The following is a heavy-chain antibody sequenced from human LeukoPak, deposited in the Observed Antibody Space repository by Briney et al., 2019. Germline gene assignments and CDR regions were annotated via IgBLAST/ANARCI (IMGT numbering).Heavy chain of an antibody. J-gene: IGHJ4*02. Sequence: GGSLRLSCAASGFTFSSYALSWVRQAPGKGLEWVSAISGGGHSTYYADSVKGRFTISRDNSKNTLYLQMNSLRAEDTAVYYCARNSGGWYFDYWGQGTLVTVSP. CDR1: GFTFSSYA. CDR2: ISGGGHST. CDR3: ARNSGGWYFDY. D-gene: IGHD6-19*01. V-gene: IGHV3-23*01.